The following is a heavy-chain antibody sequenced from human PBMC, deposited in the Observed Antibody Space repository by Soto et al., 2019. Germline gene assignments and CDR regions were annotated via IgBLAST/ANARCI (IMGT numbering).Heavy chain of an antibody. CDR1: GGTFSSYA. CDR3: ARGGGGYSGATIYVPYYYYGMDV. V-gene: IGHV1-69*13. Sequence: GASVKVSCKASGGTFSSYAISWVRQAPGQGLEWMGGIIPIFGTANYAQKFQGRVTITADESTSTAYMELSSLRSEDTAVYYCARGGGGYSGATIYVPYYYYGMDVWGQGTTVTVSS. D-gene: IGHD5-12*01. J-gene: IGHJ6*02. CDR2: IIPIFGTA.